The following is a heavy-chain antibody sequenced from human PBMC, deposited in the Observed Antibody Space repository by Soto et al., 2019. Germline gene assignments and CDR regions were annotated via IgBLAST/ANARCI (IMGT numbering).Heavy chain of an antibody. CDR1: GVSINSGDYY. D-gene: IGHD5-18*01. CDR3: AREGYSYNGMDV. Sequence: QVQLQESGPGLVKPSQTLSLTCTVSGVSINSGDYYWTWIRQLPGKGLEWIGFIYYSGTTDYNPSLRSRLTISIDTSQNQFSLKLSSGTAADTAVYYCAREGYSYNGMDVWGQGTTVSVSS. V-gene: IGHV4-31*03. J-gene: IGHJ6*02. CDR2: IYYSGTT.